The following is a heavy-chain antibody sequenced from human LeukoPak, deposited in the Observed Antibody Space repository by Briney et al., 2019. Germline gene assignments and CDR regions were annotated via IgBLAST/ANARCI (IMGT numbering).Heavy chain of an antibody. D-gene: IGHD3-9*01. CDR2: IIPILGIA. CDR3: ARDTRTGFYGMDV. CDR1: GYTFSGYA. V-gene: IGHV1-69*04. Sequence: SVKVSCKASGYTFSGYAMHWVRQAPGQGLEWMGRIIPILGIANYAQKFQGRVTITADKSTSTAYMELSSLRSEDTAVYYCARDTRTGFYGMDVWGQGTTVTVSS. J-gene: IGHJ6*02.